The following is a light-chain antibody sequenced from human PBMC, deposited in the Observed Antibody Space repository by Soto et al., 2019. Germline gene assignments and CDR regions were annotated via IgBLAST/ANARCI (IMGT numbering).Light chain of an antibody. CDR1: RSNIGAGYD. J-gene: IGLJ3*02. CDR3: QSFDSSLGGWV. CDR2: GNT. V-gene: IGLV1-40*01. Sequence: QSVLTQPPSVSGAPGQRVTISCTGSRSNIGAGYDVHWYQQLPGTAPKLLVSGNTNRPSGVPDRFSGSKSGTSASLAITGLQAEDEADYYCQSFDSSLGGWVFGGGTKLTVL.